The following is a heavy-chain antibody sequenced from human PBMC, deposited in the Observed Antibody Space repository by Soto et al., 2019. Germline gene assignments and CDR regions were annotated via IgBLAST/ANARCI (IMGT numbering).Heavy chain of an antibody. Sequence: PGGSLRLSCAASGFTFSNAWMSWVRQAPGKGLEWVGRIKSKTDGGTTDYAAPVKGRFTISRDDSKNTLFLQMNSLKTEDTAVYYCTMGNLEWLLRYSYYGMDVWGQGTTVTVSS. D-gene: IGHD3-3*01. CDR1: GFTFSNAW. V-gene: IGHV3-15*01. CDR3: TMGNLEWLLRYSYYGMDV. J-gene: IGHJ6*02. CDR2: IKSKTDGGTT.